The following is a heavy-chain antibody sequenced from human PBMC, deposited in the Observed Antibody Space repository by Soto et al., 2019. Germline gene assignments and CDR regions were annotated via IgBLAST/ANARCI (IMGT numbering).Heavy chain of an antibody. CDR2: ISAYNGNT. D-gene: IGHD3-16*01. CDR3: ARGGTPIDY. Sequence: QVQLVQSGAEVKKPGASVKVSCKASGYTFTNFGISWVRQAPGQGLEWMGWISAYNGNTNYAQNFQGRVTMTTDTSTSTAXMXXRSLRSDDTAVXXXARGGTPIDYWGQGTLVTVSS. J-gene: IGHJ4*02. CDR1: GYTFTNFG. V-gene: IGHV1-18*01.